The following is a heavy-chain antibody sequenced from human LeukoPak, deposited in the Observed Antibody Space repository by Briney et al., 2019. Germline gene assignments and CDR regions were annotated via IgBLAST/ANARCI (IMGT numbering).Heavy chain of an antibody. V-gene: IGHV1-2*06. CDR3: ARDGGVYYDSSGYYRSDY. D-gene: IGHD3-22*01. CDR2: INPNSGGT. CDR1: GYTFTGHY. J-gene: IGHJ4*02. Sequence: GASVKVSCKASGYTFTGHYMHWVRQAPGQGLEWMGRINPNSGGTNYAQKFQGRVTMTRDTSISAAYMELSRLRSDDTAVYYCARDGGVYYDSSGYYRSDYWGQGTLDTVSS.